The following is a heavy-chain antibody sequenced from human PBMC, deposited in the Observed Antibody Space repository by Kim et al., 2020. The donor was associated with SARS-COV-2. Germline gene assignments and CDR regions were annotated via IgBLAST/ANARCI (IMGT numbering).Heavy chain of an antibody. J-gene: IGHJ6*02. V-gene: IGHV4-34*01. CDR2: INHSGST. D-gene: IGHD3-22*01. CDR3: ARGEGYYYDSSGYQAHYYYYGMDV. CDR1: GGSFSGYY. Sequence: SETLSLTCAVYGGSFSGYYWSWIRQPPGKGLEWIGEINHSGSTNYNPSLKSRVTISVDTCKNQFSLKLSSVTAADTAVYYWARGEGYYYDSSGYQAHYYYYGMDVWGQGTTVTVSS.